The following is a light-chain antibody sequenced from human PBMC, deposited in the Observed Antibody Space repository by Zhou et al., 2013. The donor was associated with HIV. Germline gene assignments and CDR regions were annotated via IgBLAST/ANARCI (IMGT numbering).Light chain of an antibody. CDR2: AAS. J-gene: IGKJ2*01. CDR3: QQSYRTRST. CDR1: QSISSS. Sequence: DIQMTQSPSSLSASVGDRVTITCRASQSISSSLNWYQQKPGRAPKLLIYAASTLQSRGPDSRLRSGEWSLGRDFRLTISSLQPEDSATYYCQQSYRTRSTFG. V-gene: IGKV1-39*01.